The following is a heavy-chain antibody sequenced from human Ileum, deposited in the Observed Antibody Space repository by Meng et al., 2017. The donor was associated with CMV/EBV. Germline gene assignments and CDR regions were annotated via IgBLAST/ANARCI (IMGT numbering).Heavy chain of an antibody. CDR1: EFTFSRYY. CDR3: ARGLQPRYSYYGMDV. V-gene: IGHV3-21*01. J-gene: IGHJ6*02. CDR2: ISASSSYI. Sequence: GESLKISCAASEFTFSRYYMNWVRQAPGKGLEWVSSISASSSYIYYADSVKGRFTISRDNAKNTLFLQMNSLRAEDTAVYYCARGLQPRYSYYGMDVWGQGTTVTVSS. D-gene: IGHD4-11*01.